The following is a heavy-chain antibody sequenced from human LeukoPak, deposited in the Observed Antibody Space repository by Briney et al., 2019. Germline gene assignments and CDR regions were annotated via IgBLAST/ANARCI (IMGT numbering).Heavy chain of an antibody. J-gene: IGHJ4*02. Sequence: GGSLRLSCAASGFTFSSYAMSWVRRAPGKGLEWVSAINGDGGSTYYAASVKGRFTISRDNSKNTLYLQMNSLRAEDTAVYYCAKAITGTNTPFDYWGQGTLVTVSS. CDR2: INGDGGST. CDR3: AKAITGTNTPFDY. CDR1: GFTFSSYA. D-gene: IGHD1-1*01. V-gene: IGHV3-23*01.